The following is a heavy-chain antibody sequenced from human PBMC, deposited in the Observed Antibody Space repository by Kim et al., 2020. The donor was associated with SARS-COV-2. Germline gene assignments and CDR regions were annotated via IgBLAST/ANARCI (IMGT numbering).Heavy chain of an antibody. Sequence: ASVKVSCKASGYTFTSYYMHWVRQAPGQGLEWMGIINPSGGSTSYAQKFQGRVTMTRDTSTSTVYMELSSLRSEDTAEYYCARDRLRGRWLQPDYYYYYGMDVWGQGTTVTVSS. CDR1: GYTFTSYY. CDR2: INPSGGST. V-gene: IGHV1-46*01. D-gene: IGHD3-16*01. J-gene: IGHJ6*02. CDR3: ARDRLRGRWLQPDYYYYYGMDV.